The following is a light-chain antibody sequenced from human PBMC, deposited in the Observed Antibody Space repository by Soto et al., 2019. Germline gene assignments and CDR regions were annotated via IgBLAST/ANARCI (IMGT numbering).Light chain of an antibody. J-gene: IGKJ5*01. CDR3: QQYGSSPIT. V-gene: IGKV3-20*01. CDR1: QSVRSSY. CDR2: GAS. Sequence: EIVLTQSPGTLSLSPGERAALSCRARQSVRSSYLAWYQQKPGQAPRLLIYGASSRATGIPDRFSGSGSGTDFTLTISRLEPEDFAVYYCQQYGSSPITLGQGTRLEIK.